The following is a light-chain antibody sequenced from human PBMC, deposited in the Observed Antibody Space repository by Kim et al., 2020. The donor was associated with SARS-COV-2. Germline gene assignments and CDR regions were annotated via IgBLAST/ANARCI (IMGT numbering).Light chain of an antibody. CDR3: QHYGTSDLT. V-gene: IGKV3-20*01. CDR2: GAS. CDR1: QGVDSRH. J-gene: IGKJ4*01. Sequence: PGERATLSCRASQGVDSRHLAWYLQQPGQAPRLLIYGASTRVADIPDRFGGSGSGTDFTLTINRLEPEDFGVYYCQHYGTSDLTFGGGTRVEIK.